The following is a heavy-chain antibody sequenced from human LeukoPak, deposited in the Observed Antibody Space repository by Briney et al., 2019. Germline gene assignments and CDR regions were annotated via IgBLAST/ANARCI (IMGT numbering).Heavy chain of an antibody. D-gene: IGHD6-6*01. Sequence: GGSLRLSCAASGFTFSSYAMHWVRQAPDKGLEWVAVISYDGSNKYYADSVKGRFTISRDNSKNTLYLQMNSLRAEDTAVYYCARDGYSSSADAFDIWGQGTMVTVSS. J-gene: IGHJ3*02. CDR3: ARDGYSSSADAFDI. CDR1: GFTFSSYA. V-gene: IGHV3-30-3*01. CDR2: ISYDGSNK.